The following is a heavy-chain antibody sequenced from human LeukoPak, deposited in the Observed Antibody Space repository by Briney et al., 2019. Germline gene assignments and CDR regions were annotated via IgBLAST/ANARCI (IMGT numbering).Heavy chain of an antibody. D-gene: IGHD2/OR15-2a*01. CDR3: ARELKVGNTGYYLDY. CDR1: GDSISKYY. V-gene: IGHV4-59*01. Sequence: SETLSLTCTVSGDSISKYYWSWIRQPPGKGLEWIGYIYYSGSTNYNTSLKSRVTMSVDTSKNQFSLKLTSVTAADTALYYCARELKVGNTGYYLDYWGQGTLVTVSP. J-gene: IGHJ4*02. CDR2: IYYSGST.